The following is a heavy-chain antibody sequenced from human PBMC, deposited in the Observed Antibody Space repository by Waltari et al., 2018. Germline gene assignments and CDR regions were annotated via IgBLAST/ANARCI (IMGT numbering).Heavy chain of an antibody. CDR1: GFTVSSNY. Sequence: EVQLVESGGGLIQPGGSLRLSCVASGFTVSSNYMSWVRQAPGKGLEWVSVIYSGGSTYYADSVKGRFTISRDNSKNTLYLQMNSLRAEDTAVYYCASTVRRAYSSSWYGVDYWGQGTLVTVSS. CDR3: ASTVRRAYSSSWYGVDY. J-gene: IGHJ4*02. V-gene: IGHV3-53*01. D-gene: IGHD6-13*01. CDR2: IYSGGST.